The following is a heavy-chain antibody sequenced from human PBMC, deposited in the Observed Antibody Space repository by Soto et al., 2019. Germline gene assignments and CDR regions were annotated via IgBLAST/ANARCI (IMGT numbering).Heavy chain of an antibody. V-gene: IGHV3-30*18. Sequence: LRLSCAASGFTFSSYGMHWVRQAPGKGLEWVAVISYDGSNKYYADSVKGRFTISRDNSKNTLYLQMNSLRAEDTAVYYCAKGPPGIATGRWFDPWGQGTLVTVSS. CDR3: AKGPPGIATGRWFDP. CDR2: ISYDGSNK. CDR1: GFTFSSYG. J-gene: IGHJ5*02. D-gene: IGHD6-13*01.